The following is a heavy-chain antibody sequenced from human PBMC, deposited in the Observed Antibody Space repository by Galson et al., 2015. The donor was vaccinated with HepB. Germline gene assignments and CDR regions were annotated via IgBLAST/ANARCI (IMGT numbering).Heavy chain of an antibody. J-gene: IGHJ4*02. CDR2: ISGGVIST. V-gene: IGHV3-23*01. Sequence: SLRLSCAASGFTFSTYAMSWVRQAPGEGLAWVSAISGGVISTYYADAVKGRFTISRDNSKNTLYLQMNSLRAEDTAVYYCAKRYDGSGYYGHFDSWGQGTLVTVSS. CDR1: GFTFSTYA. D-gene: IGHD3-22*01. CDR3: AKRYDGSGYYGHFDS.